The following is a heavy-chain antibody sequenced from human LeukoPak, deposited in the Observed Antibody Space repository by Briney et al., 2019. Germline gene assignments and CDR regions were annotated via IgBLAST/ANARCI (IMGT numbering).Heavy chain of an antibody. CDR2: IKQDGSEK. V-gene: IGHV3-7*03. Sequence: PGGSLRLSCAASGFTFSSYWMSWVRQAPGKGLEWVANIKQDGSEKYYVDSVKGRFTISRDNAKNSLYLQMNSLRAEDTAVYYCARVRSSCSSTSCYEVEYRYFDLWGRGTLVTVSS. CDR3: ARVRSSCSSTSCYEVEYRYFDL. D-gene: IGHD2-2*01. J-gene: IGHJ2*01. CDR1: GFTFSSYW.